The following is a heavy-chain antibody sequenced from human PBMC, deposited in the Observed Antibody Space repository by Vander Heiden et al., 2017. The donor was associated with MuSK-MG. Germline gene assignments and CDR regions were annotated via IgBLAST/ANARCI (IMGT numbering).Heavy chain of an antibody. J-gene: IGHJ1*01. D-gene: IGHD2-15*01. Sequence: QVQLVQSGAEVKKPGSSVKVSCKASGGTFSSYAISWVRQAPGQGLEWMGRIIPILGIANYAQKFQGRVTITADKSTSTAYMELSSLRSEETAVYYCARVDCSGGSCYAEYFQHWGHGTLVTVSS. V-gene: IGHV1-69*04. CDR3: ARVDCSGGSCYAEYFQH. CDR2: IIPILGIA. CDR1: GGTFSSYA.